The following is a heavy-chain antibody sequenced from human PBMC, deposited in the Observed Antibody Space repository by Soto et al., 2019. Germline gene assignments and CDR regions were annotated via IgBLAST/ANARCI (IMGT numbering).Heavy chain of an antibody. V-gene: IGHV3-48*02. J-gene: IGHJ5*02. D-gene: IGHD3-22*01. Sequence: EVQLVESGGGLVQPGGSLRLSCAASGFTFSSYSMNWVRQAPGKGLEWVSYISSSSSTIYYADSVKGRFTISRDNAKNSLYLQMNSLRDEDTAVYYCARDWAPAVYDPDPLNWFDPWGQGTLVTVSS. CDR3: ARDWAPAVYDPDPLNWFDP. CDR2: ISSSSSTI. CDR1: GFTFSSYS.